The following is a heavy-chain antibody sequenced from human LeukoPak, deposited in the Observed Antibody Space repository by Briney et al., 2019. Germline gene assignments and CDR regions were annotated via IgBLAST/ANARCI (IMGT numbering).Heavy chain of an antibody. V-gene: IGHV3-7*01. CDR2: IKYDVIEK. Sequence: PGGSLRLSCAASGFNFYTFWMSWVRQAPGKGLEWVANIKYDVIEKYYADSVKGRFTISRDDARKSLFLQMNSLRADDTAIYYCARETVMVVPAAIKSDAWGQGTLVTVSS. CDR1: GFNFYTFW. D-gene: IGHD2-2*01. J-gene: IGHJ5*02. CDR3: ARETVMVVPAAIKSDA.